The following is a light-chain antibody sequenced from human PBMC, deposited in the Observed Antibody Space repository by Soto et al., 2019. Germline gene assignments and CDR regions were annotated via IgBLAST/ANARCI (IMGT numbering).Light chain of an antibody. J-gene: IGKJ5*01. CDR2: GVS. CDR3: QQYNNWPSIT. V-gene: IGKV3-15*01. Sequence: EIVMTQSPATLSLSPGDRATLSCRASQSVTTKLAGYQQKPGQAPSLLIYGVSTRATAIPGRFSGSGSGTEFTLTIGSLQSEHFVVYYCQQYNNWPSITFGQGTRLEIK. CDR1: QSVTTK.